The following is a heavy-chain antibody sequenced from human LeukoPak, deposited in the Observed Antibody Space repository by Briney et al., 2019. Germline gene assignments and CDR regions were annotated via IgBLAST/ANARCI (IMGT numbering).Heavy chain of an antibody. V-gene: IGHV1-46*01. D-gene: IGHD6-13*01. CDR3: AIVRTIAAVGPDFDY. J-gene: IGHJ4*02. CDR1: GYTFSNYY. Sequence: GGSVPVSCKASGYTFSNYYMHWVRQAPGQGLEWIGVITTSGGSTSYAQDFHGRVTMTRDTSTSTVYMELTSLGSEDTAVYYCAIVRTIAAVGPDFDYWGQGPLVTVSS. CDR2: ITTSGGST.